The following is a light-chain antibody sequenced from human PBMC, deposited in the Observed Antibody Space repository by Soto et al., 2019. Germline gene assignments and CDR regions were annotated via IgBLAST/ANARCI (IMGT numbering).Light chain of an antibody. V-gene: IGKV3-15*01. Sequence: ILMTQSPATLSVSPGERATLSCRASQSVSNNLAWYQQKPGQAPRLLIYDASTRATGIPARFSGSGSGTEFNLTISGLQSEDFGVYYCQQYNNWSPCTFGQGTKVEIK. CDR2: DAS. CDR1: QSVSNN. J-gene: IGKJ1*01. CDR3: QQYNNWSPCT.